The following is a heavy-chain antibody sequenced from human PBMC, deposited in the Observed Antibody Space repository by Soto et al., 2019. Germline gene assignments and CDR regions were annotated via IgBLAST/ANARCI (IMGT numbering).Heavy chain of an antibody. J-gene: IGHJ4*02. Sequence: QVQLVESGGGVVQPGRSLRLSCAASGFPCTSYGMHWVREGPGKGLEWLAVISYDGSNKFYADSVKGRFTISRDNSKNTLYLQMNSLRPEDTALYYCVGGQYYFDYRGQGTLVIVSS. V-gene: IGHV3-30*03. CDR2: ISYDGSNK. D-gene: IGHD3-10*01. CDR3: VGGQYYFDY. CDR1: GFPCTSYG.